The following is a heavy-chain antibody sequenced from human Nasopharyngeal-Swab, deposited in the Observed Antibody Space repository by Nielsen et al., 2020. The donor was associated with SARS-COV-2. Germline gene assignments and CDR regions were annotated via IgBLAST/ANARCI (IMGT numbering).Heavy chain of an antibody. CDR2: ISGSGGST. D-gene: IGHD2-15*01. CDR1: GFTFISYA. J-gene: IGHJ4*02. Sequence: GESLKISCAASGFTFISYAMSLVRQAPGKGLEWVSAISGSGGSTYYADSVKGRFTISRDNSKNTLYLQMNSLRAEDTAVYYCAKKDIVVVVAATVFDYWGQGNLVTVSS. V-gene: IGHV3-23*01. CDR3: AKKDIVVVVAATVFDY.